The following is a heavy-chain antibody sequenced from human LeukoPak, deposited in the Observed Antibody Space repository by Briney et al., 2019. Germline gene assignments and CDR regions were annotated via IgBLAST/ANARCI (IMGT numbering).Heavy chain of an antibody. CDR1: AYTSPNYG. J-gene: IGHJ6*03. Sequence: ASVKVSCKASAYTSPNYGITWVRQAPGRGLEWMGWISTYNGNTQYAQKFQGRVTMTTDTPTKTVYMELRSLRSNDTAVYYCALPAKGAFFYYYMEVWGKGTTVTVSS. CDR2: ISTYNGNT. V-gene: IGHV1-18*01. CDR3: ALPAKGAFFYYYMEV. D-gene: IGHD2-2*01.